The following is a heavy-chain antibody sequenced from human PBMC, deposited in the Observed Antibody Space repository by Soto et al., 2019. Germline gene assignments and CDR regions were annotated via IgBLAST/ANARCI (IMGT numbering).Heavy chain of an antibody. CDR3: ARDGSNGGNSGFAY. CDR2: IYYSGST. J-gene: IGHJ4*02. V-gene: IGHV4-59*01. CDR1: GGSSCTSW. Sequence: SETLSLTCTVSGGSSCTSWWSWIRQPPGKGLEWIGYIYYSGSTNYNPSLKSRVTISVDTSKNQFSLKLSSVTAADTAVYYCARDGSNGGNSGFAYWGQGTLVTVSS. D-gene: IGHD2-21*02.